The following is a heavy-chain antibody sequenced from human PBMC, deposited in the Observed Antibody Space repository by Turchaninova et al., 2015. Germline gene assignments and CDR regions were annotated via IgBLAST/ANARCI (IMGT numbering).Heavy chain of an antibody. CDR2: ISASGTNA. D-gene: IGHD3-3*01. Sequence: WWSLRLSCAASGFTFGSYAMSWVRQAPGKGLECVSVISASGTNAYYADSVKGRFTLSRDNSKNTLSLQMNSLRVEDTAIYYCAKKRGSQVITIEYWGQGTVVTVSS. CDR3: AKKRGSQVITIEY. CDR1: GFTFGSYA. J-gene: IGHJ4*02. V-gene: IGHV3-23*01.